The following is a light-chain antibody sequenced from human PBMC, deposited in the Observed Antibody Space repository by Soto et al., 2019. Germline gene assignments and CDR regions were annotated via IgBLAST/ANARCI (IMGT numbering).Light chain of an antibody. J-gene: IGLJ1*01. CDR3: SSYAGSNFPYV. CDR2: EVT. CDR1: SGDVWAYDY. Sequence: QSVLTQPPSASGSPGQSVTISCTGTSGDVWAYDYVSWYQQHPGKAPKLLIYEVTKRPLGVPDRFSGSKSGNAASLTVSGLQAEDEAEYYCSSYAGSNFPYVFGTGTKVTVL. V-gene: IGLV2-8*01.